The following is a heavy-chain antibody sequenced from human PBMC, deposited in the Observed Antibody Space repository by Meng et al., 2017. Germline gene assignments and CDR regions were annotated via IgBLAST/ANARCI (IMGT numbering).Heavy chain of an antibody. J-gene: IGHJ4*02. CDR2: INHSGST. Sequence: QVQVQQWGAGLLTPSETLSLTCAVYGGSFSGYYWSWIRQPPGKGLEWIGEINHSGSTNYNPSLKSRVTISVDTSKNQFSLKLSSVTAADTAVYYCARVGSFLRDYWGQGTLVTVSS. V-gene: IGHV4-34*01. CDR1: GGSFSGYY. D-gene: IGHD2/OR15-2a*01. CDR3: ARVGSFLRDY.